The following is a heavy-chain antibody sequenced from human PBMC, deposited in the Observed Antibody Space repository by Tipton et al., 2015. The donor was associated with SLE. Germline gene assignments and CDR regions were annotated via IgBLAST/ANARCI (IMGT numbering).Heavy chain of an antibody. V-gene: IGHV4-59*08. CDR2: IYTSGTT. CDR3: ARQRSGSDLGGGPFDY. J-gene: IGHJ4*02. Sequence: TLSLTCTVSGGSISSYFWSWIRQPPGKGLEWIGYIYTSGTTHYNPSLKSRVTMSVDTSKNQFSLKLSVVTAADTAVYYCARQRSGSDLGGGPFDYWGQGTLVTVSS. CDR1: GGSISSYF. D-gene: IGHD5-12*01.